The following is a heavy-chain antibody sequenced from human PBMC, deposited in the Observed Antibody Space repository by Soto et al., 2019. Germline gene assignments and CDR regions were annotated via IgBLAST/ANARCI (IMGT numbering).Heavy chain of an antibody. Sequence: PSETLSLTCTVSGDSISSVYNYWSWIRQPPGEGLEWIGFISYSGTTSYSPSLKSRLAISLDTSKNQFSLSLTSVTAADTAVYYCARGRGYSYGLDPWGQGTLVTVPQ. D-gene: IGHD5-12*01. V-gene: IGHV4-30-4*01. CDR3: ARGRGYSYGLDP. CDR2: ISYSGTT. J-gene: IGHJ5*02. CDR1: GDSISSVYNY.